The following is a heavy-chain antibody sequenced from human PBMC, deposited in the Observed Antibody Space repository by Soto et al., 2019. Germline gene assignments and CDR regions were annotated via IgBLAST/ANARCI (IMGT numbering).Heavy chain of an antibody. CDR2: IKSKTDGGTT. CDR1: GFTFSNAW. D-gene: IGHD1-26*01. J-gene: IGHJ4*02. CDR3: TAYFEGYFDY. V-gene: IGHV3-15*07. Sequence: PGGSLRLSCAASGFTFSNAWINWVRQAPGKGLEWVGRIKSKTDGGTTDFAAPVKGRFTISRDDSKNTLYLEMNSLKTEDTAVYYCTAYFEGYFDYWGLGILVTVSS.